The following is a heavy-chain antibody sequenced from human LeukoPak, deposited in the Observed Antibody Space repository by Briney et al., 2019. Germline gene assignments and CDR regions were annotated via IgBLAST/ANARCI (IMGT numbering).Heavy chain of an antibody. V-gene: IGHV1-69*05. CDR1: GGTFSSYA. CDR2: IIPIFGTA. Sequence: SVKVSCKASGGTFSSYAISWVRQAPGRGLEWKGGIIPIFGTANYAQKFQGRVTITTDESTSTAYMELSSLRSEDTAVYYCASPYYYDSSGYQRAHWYFDLWGRGTLVTVSS. CDR3: ASPYYYDSSGYQRAHWYFDL. D-gene: IGHD3-22*01. J-gene: IGHJ2*01.